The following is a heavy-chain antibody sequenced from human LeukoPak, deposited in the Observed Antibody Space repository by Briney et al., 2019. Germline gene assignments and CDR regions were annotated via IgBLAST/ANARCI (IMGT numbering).Heavy chain of an antibody. Sequence: GGSPRLSCAASGFTFSSYWMHWVRQAPGKGLVWVSRVATDGTGPSYADSVKGRFTISRDNAKNTLYLQMNSLSVEDTAVYYCARDVGPYGGNPGGYWGQGTLVTVSS. CDR1: GFTFSSYW. D-gene: IGHD4-23*01. J-gene: IGHJ4*02. V-gene: IGHV3-74*01. CDR3: ARDVGPYGGNPGGY. CDR2: VATDGTGP.